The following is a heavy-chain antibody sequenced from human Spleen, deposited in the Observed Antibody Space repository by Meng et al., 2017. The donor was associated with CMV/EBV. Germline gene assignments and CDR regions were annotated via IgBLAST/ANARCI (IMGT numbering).Heavy chain of an antibody. CDR3: ARVWAYYDILTGASTGFDP. Sequence: ETLSLTCAVYGGSFSGYYWSWIRQPPGKGLEWIGEINHSGSTNYNPSLKSRVTISVDTSKNQFSLKLSSVTAADTAVYYCARVWAYYDILTGASTGFDPWGQGTLVTVSS. D-gene: IGHD3-9*01. CDR1: GGSFSGYY. J-gene: IGHJ5*02. CDR2: INHSGST. V-gene: IGHV4-34*01.